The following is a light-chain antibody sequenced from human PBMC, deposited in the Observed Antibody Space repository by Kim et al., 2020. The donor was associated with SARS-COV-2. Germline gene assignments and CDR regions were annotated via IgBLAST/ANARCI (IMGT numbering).Light chain of an antibody. CDR2: EVS. CDR1: QTITTW. V-gene: IGKV1-5*01. CDR3: QQYHSFPWT. Sequence: DIQMTQSPPTLSASVGDRVTITCRASQTITTWLAWYQQKPGKAPNLLIYEVSTLEDGVPSRFSGGGSGTEFTLTIDSLQPDDFATYYCQQYHSFPWTFGQGTKLEI. J-gene: IGKJ1*01.